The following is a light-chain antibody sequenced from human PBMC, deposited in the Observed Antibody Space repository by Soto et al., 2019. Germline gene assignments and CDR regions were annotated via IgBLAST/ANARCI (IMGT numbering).Light chain of an antibody. Sequence: SYELTQPPSVSVSPGQTASITCSGDKLGEKYACWYQQKPGQSPVLVIYQDTKRPSGIPERFSGSNSGNTATLTFSGTQAMDEADYYCQAWDYSTAYYVFGPGTKLTVL. CDR1: KLGEKY. CDR3: QAWDYSTAYYV. CDR2: QDT. J-gene: IGLJ1*01. V-gene: IGLV3-1*01.